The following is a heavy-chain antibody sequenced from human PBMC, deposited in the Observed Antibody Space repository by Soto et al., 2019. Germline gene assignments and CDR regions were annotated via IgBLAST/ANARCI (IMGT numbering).Heavy chain of an antibody. CDR1: GGSISSSY. J-gene: IGHJ6*02. Sequence: QVQLQESGPGLVKPSETLSLTCTVSGGSISSSYWSWIRQPPGKGLEWIGYMYDSGSTNYNPSLTSRVTITVDTSKKQFSLKLSSVTAADTAVYYCARGSGNYYYYGLDVWGQGTTVTVSS. V-gene: IGHV4-59*01. CDR2: MYDSGST. CDR3: ARGSGNYYYYGLDV. D-gene: IGHD1-26*01.